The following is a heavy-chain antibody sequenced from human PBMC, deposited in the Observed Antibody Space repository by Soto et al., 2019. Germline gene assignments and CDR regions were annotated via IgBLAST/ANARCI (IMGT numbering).Heavy chain of an antibody. V-gene: IGHV4-39*01. CDR1: GGSFSSSSCY. J-gene: IGHJ4*02. CDR2: IYYSGST. D-gene: IGHD3-10*01. CDR3: ARHWITMVRGVCHFDY. Sequence: QLQLQESGPGLVKPSETLSLTCTVSGGSFSSSSCYWGWIRQPPGKGLEWIGSIYYSGSTYYNPSLKSRVTMSVDPSKNQFSLKLISVTAADTAVYYCARHWITMVRGVCHFDYWGQGTLVTVSS.